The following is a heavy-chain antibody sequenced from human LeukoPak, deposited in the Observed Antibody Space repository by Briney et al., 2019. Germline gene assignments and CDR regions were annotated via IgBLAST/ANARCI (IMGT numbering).Heavy chain of an antibody. Sequence: HPGGSLRLSCAASGFTFSSYAMSWVRQAPGKGLEWVSAISGGGDSTYYGDSVKGRFTISRDNSKNTLYLQMNSLRAEDTAVYYCAKTRPLDSSSWSHGDYWGQGTLVTVSS. J-gene: IGHJ4*02. D-gene: IGHD6-13*01. CDR1: GFTFSSYA. V-gene: IGHV3-23*01. CDR3: AKTRPLDSSSWSHGDY. CDR2: ISGGGDST.